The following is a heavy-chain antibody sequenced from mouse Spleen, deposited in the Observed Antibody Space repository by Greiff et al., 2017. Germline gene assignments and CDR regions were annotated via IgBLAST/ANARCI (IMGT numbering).Heavy chain of an antibody. J-gene: IGHJ2*01. CDR3: ARRGSNCVYFDY. Sequence: EVQLVESGGGLVKPGGSLKLSCAASGFTFSSYAMSWVRQTPEKRLEWVATISSGGSYTYYPDSVKGRFTISRDNAKNTLYLQMSSLRSEDTAMYYCARRGSNCVYFDYWGQGTTLTVSS. V-gene: IGHV5-9-3*01. CDR1: GFTFSSYA. CDR2: ISSGGSYT. D-gene: IGHD4-1*01.